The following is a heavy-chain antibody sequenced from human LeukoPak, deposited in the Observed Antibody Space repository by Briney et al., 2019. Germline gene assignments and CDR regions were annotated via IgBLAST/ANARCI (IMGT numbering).Heavy chain of an antibody. CDR2: FHTRGST. CDR3: ARDLLIVGVTSFDS. Sequence: SQTLSLTCTVSRGSISSGNYYWSWIRQPAGKGLEWIGRFHTRGSTNYNPSFKSRVSMSVDTSRNQFSLKLSSVTAADTAVYFCARDLLIVGVTSFDSWGQGTLVTVSS. CDR1: RGSISSGNYY. V-gene: IGHV4-61*02. D-gene: IGHD1-26*01. J-gene: IGHJ4*02.